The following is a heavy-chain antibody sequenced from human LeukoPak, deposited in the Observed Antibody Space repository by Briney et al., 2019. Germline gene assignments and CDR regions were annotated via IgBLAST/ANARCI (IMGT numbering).Heavy chain of an antibody. CDR3: ARDREYSSGWRYYFDY. Sequence: ASVKVSCKASGYTFTSYGISWVRQAPGQGLEWMGWISAYNGNTNYAQKLQGRVTMTTDTSTSTAYMELSSLRSEDTAVYYCARDREYSSGWRYYFDYWGQGTLVTVSS. CDR2: ISAYNGNT. D-gene: IGHD6-19*01. J-gene: IGHJ4*02. CDR1: GYTFTSYG. V-gene: IGHV1-18*01.